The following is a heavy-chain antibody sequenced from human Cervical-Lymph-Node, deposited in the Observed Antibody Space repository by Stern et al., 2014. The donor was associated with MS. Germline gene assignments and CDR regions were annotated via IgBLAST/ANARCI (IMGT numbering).Heavy chain of an antibody. CDR1: GFTFSSYT. V-gene: IGHV3-21*01. CDR3: ARGRGGNYRYYFDY. CDR2: ISSGCSYI. J-gene: IGHJ4*02. Sequence: VQLVVSGGGLVTPGGSLRLSCAASGFTFSSYTMNWVRQAPGKGLEWVASISSGCSYIDYADSLKGRFTISRDNAKNSLYLQMNSLRAEDTAVYYCARGRGGNYRYYFDYWGQGTLVTVSS. D-gene: IGHD4-23*01.